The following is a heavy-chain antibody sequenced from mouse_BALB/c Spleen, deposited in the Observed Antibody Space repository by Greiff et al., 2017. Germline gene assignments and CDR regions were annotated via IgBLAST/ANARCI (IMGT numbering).Heavy chain of an antibody. CDR1: GFTFSSFG. CDR3: ARYGYSFYYAMDY. D-gene: IGHD2-2*01. Sequence: EVQRVESGGGLVQPGGSRKLSCAASGFTFSSFGMHWVRQAPEKGLEWVAYISSGSSTIYYADTVKGRFTISRDNPKNTLFLQMTSLRSEDTAMYYCARYGYSFYYAMDYWGQGTSVTVSS. J-gene: IGHJ4*01. CDR2: ISSGSSTI. V-gene: IGHV5-17*02.